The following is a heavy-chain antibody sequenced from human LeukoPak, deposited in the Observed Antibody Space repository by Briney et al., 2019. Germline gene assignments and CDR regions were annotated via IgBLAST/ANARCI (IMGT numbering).Heavy chain of an antibody. V-gene: IGHV3-53*01. D-gene: IGHD5-12*01. J-gene: IGHJ4*02. CDR3: ARVLYSGYDY. CDR1: GFTVSSNY. Sequence: GGSLRLSYAASGFTVSSNYMSWVRQAPGRGLEWVSVIYSAGSTYYADSVKGRFTISRDNSKNTLYLQMNSLRAEDTAVYYCARVLYSGYDYWGQGTLVTVSS. CDR2: IYSAGST.